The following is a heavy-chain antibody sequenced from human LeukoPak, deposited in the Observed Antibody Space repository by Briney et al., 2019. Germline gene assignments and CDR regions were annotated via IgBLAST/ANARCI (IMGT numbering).Heavy chain of an antibody. D-gene: IGHD2-15*01. CDR1: GGTFSSYA. CDR2: IIPIFGTA. V-gene: IGHV1-69*13. Sequence: ASVKVSCKASGGTFSSYAISWGRQAPGQGLEWMGGIIPIFGTANYAQKFQGRVTITADESTSTAYMELSSLRSEDTAVYYCARSHLGATQPFDYWGQGTLVTVSS. J-gene: IGHJ4*02. CDR3: ARSHLGATQPFDY.